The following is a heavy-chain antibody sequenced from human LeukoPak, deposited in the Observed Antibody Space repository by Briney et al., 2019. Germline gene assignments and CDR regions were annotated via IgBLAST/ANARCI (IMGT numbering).Heavy chain of an antibody. CDR2: IYYSGST. CDR1: GGSISSHY. V-gene: IGHV4-59*11. CDR3: ARRAVYAISDY. J-gene: IGHJ4*02. Sequence: SETLSLTCTVSGGSISSHYWSWIRQPPGKGLEWIGYIYYSGSTNYNPSLKSRVTISVDTSKNQFSLKLSSVTAADTAVYYCARRAVYAISDYWGQGTLVTVSS. D-gene: IGHD2-8*01.